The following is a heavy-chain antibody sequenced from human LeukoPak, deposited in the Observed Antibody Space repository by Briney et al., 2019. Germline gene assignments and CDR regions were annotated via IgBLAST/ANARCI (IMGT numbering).Heavy chain of an antibody. D-gene: IGHD1-26*01. CDR2: IYHSGTT. CDR1: GAFITNSHW. CDR3: ARDGIKSGAFDI. J-gene: IGHJ3*02. Sequence: SETLSLTCAVSGAFITNSHWWSWARQPPGKGLEWIGEIYHSGTTNYNPSLKSRVTMSVDKSKNQFSLKLSSVTAADTAVYYCARDGIKSGAFDIWGQGTMVTVSS. V-gene: IGHV4-4*02.